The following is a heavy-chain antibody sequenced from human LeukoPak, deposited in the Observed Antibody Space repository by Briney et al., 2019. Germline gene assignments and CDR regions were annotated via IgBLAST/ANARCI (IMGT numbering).Heavy chain of an antibody. Sequence: GASVKVSCTASGYIFSTYGISWVRQAPGQGLEWMGCISGYNGNTNYAQKLQGRVNMTTDTSTSTAYMELRSLRSDDTAVYYCARRRSEEFDFDCWGQGTLVTVSS. CDR2: ISGYNGNT. D-gene: IGHD6-19*01. CDR3: ARRRSEEFDFDC. J-gene: IGHJ4*02. CDR1: GYIFSTYG. V-gene: IGHV1-18*01.